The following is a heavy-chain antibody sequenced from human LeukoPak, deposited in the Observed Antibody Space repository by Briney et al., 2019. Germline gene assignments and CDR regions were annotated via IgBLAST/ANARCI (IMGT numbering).Heavy chain of an antibody. V-gene: IGHV1-2*02. J-gene: IGHJ4*02. Sequence: ASVKVSCKASGYTFTGYYMHWVRQAPGQGLEWMGWINPNSGGTNYAQKFRGRVTMTRDTSISTAYMKLSRLRSDDTAVYYCARSDSGSYYSLDYWGQGTLVTVSS. CDR1: GYTFTGYY. CDR2: INPNSGGT. CDR3: ARSDSGSYYSLDY. D-gene: IGHD1-26*01.